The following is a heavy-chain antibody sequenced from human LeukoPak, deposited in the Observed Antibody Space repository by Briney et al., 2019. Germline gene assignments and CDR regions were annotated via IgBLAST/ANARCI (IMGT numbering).Heavy chain of an antibody. J-gene: IGHJ4*02. Sequence: GASVKVSCKASGYTFTSYYMHWVRQAPGQGLEWMGIINPSGGSTSYAQKFQGRVTMTRDTSTSTAYMELSSLRSEDTAVHYCARSGVGYCSGGSCSPFDYWGQGTLVTVSS. D-gene: IGHD2-15*01. CDR2: INPSGGST. V-gene: IGHV1-46*01. CDR3: ARSGVGYCSGGSCSPFDY. CDR1: GYTFTSYY.